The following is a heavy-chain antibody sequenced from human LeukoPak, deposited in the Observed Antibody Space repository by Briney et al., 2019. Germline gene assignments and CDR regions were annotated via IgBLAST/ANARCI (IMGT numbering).Heavy chain of an antibody. CDR3: ARESYYGSSDAFDI. CDR1: GFTFSPYS. V-gene: IGHV3-48*01. CDR2: ITSTSRTI. J-gene: IGHJ3*02. D-gene: IGHD3-10*01. Sequence: PGGSLRLSCAASGFTFSPYSFNWVRQAPGKGLEWLSYITSTSRTIYYADSVKGRFTVSRDNAKNSLFLQMNSLRAEDTAVYYCARESYYGSSDAFDIWGQGTMVTVSS.